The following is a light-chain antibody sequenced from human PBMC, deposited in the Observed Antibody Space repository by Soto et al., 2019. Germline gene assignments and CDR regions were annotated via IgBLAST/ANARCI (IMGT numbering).Light chain of an antibody. V-gene: IGKV1-8*01. CDR1: QGISSY. CDR2: AAS. J-gene: IGKJ1*01. Sequence: AIRMTQSPSSLSSSTGDRVTIACLASQGISSYLSWYQQKPGKAPKLLIYAASTLQSGVPSRFSGSGSGKAFTLTISCRQSEDFATYYCQQYYSYPRTFGQGTKVEIK. CDR3: QQYYSYPRT.